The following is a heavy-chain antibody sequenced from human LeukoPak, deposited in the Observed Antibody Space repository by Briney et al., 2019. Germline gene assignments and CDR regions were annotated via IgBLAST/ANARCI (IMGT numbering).Heavy chain of an antibody. V-gene: IGHV1-24*01. D-gene: IGHD6-13*01. CDR1: GYTLTELS. Sequence: ASVKVSCTVSGYTLTELSMHWVRQAPGKGLEWMGGFDPEDGETIYAQKFQGRVTMTEDTSTDTAYMELSSLRSEDTAVYYCATVFGQLATYAFDIWGQGTMVTVSS. CDR2: FDPEDGET. J-gene: IGHJ3*02. CDR3: ATVFGQLATYAFDI.